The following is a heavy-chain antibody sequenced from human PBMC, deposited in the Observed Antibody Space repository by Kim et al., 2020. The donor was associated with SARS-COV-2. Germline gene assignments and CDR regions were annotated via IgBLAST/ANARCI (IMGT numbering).Heavy chain of an antibody. CDR1: GGSISSGGYY. J-gene: IGHJ4*02. D-gene: IGHD2-8*01. CDR2: IYYSGST. Sequence: SETLSLTCTVSGGSISSGGYYWSWIRQHPGKGLEWIGYIYYSGSTYYNPSLKSRVTISVDTSKNQFSLKLSSVTAADTAVYYCARAGYCTNGVCYFFDYWGQGTLVTVSS. V-gene: IGHV4-31*03. CDR3: ARAGYCTNGVCYFFDY.